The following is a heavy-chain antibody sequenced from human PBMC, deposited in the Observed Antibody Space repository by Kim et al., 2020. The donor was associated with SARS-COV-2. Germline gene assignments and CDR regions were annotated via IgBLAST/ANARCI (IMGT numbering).Heavy chain of an antibody. CDR2: IYPGDSDT. D-gene: IGHD3-10*01. CDR1: GYSFTSYW. J-gene: IGHJ4*02. Sequence: GESLKISCKGSGYSFTSYWIGWVRQMPGKGLEWMGIIYPGDSDTRYSPSFQGQVTISADKSISTAYLQWSSLKASDTAMYYCARLGGYGSGPLAYFDYWGQGTLVTVSS. CDR3: ARLGGYGSGPLAYFDY. V-gene: IGHV5-51*01.